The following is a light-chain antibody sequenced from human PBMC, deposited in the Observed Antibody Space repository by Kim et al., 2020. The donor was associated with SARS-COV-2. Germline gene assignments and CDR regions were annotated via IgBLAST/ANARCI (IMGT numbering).Light chain of an antibody. CDR3: QQYGSSPSYS. CDR2: GAS. CDR1: QSVSSSY. Sequence: SPGERATRSCRASQSVSSSYSAWYQQKPGQAPRLLIYGASSRATGIPDRFSGSGSGTDFTLTISRLEPEDFAVYYCQQYGSSPSYSFGQGTKLEI. J-gene: IGKJ2*03. V-gene: IGKV3-20*01.